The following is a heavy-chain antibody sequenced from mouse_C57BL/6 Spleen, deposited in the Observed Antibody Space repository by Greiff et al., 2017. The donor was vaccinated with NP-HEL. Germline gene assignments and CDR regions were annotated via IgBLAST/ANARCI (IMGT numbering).Heavy chain of an antibody. CDR3: ARDYYSNYWYFDV. J-gene: IGHJ1*03. D-gene: IGHD2-5*01. Sequence: EVMLVESEGGLVQPGSSMKLSCTASGFTFSDYYMAWVRQVPEKGLEWVANINYDGSSTYYLDSLKSRFIISRDNAKNILYLQMSSLKSEDTATYYCARDYYSNYWYFDVWGTGTTVTVSS. CDR2: INYDGSST. CDR1: GFTFSDYY. V-gene: IGHV5-16*01.